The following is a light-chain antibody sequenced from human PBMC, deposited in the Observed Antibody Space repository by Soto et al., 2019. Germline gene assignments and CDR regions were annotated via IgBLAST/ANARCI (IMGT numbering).Light chain of an antibody. V-gene: IGKV3-20*01. Sequence: IVLTQSPATLSLSPGNRSTLSCRASQNISSYLIWYQQKPGQAPRLPIYGASSRATGIPDRFSGSGSGTDFTLTISRLEPEDFAVYYCQQYGSSSWTFGQGTKGDIK. CDR3: QQYGSSSWT. CDR1: QNISSY. J-gene: IGKJ1*01. CDR2: GAS.